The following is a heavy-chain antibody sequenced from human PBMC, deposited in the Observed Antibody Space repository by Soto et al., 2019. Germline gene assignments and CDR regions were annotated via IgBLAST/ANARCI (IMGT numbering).Heavy chain of an antibody. J-gene: IGHJ6*02. Sequence: PGGSLRLSCAASGFTLSSYWMHWVRQAPGKGLVWVSRINSDGSTTTYADSVKGRFTISRDIAKNTLYLQMNSLRAEDTAVYYCAKDLLYCSGGSCSYYYYGMDVWGQGTTVTVSS. CDR2: INSDGSTT. CDR1: GFTLSSYW. V-gene: IGHV3-74*01. D-gene: IGHD2-15*01. CDR3: AKDLLYCSGGSCSYYYYGMDV.